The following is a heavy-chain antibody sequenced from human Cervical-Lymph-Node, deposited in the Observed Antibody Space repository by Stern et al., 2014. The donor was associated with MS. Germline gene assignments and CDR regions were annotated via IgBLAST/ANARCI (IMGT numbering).Heavy chain of an antibody. CDR3: ARGHIPYAYNYLFDY. CDR2: AWYDGSTA. D-gene: IGHD5-24*01. CDR1: GFTFSSYG. J-gene: IGHJ4*02. Sequence: DQLVESGGGVVQPGTSLRLSCAASGFTFSSYGMHWVRQAPGKGLEWVAIAWYDGSTAYYTNSVKGRFTISRDNSKNTLFLQMNSLTAEDTAVYYCARGHIPYAYNYLFDYWGQGTLVTVSS. V-gene: IGHV3-33*01.